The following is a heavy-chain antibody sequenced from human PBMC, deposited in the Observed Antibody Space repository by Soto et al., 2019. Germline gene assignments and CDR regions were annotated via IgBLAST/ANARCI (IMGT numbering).Heavy chain of an antibody. J-gene: IGHJ4*02. CDR1: GYTFTSYG. CDR3: ARDSPPVNY. D-gene: IGHD3-16*02. Sequence: QVKLVQSGAEVKKPGASVKVSCKASGYTFTSYGISWVRQATGQGLEWMGWISAYNGNTKNAQKLHGRVTMTTDTSTSTVYMDLRSLRSDDTAAYYCARDSPPVNYWGQGTLVTVSS. V-gene: IGHV1-18*01. CDR2: ISAYNGNT.